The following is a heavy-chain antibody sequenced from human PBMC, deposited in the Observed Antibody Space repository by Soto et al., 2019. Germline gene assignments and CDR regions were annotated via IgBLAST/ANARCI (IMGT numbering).Heavy chain of an antibody. D-gene: IGHD2-2*01. Sequence: GGSLRLSCAASGFTFRSYAMSWVRQAPGKGLEWVSSISTSGGTTYYADSVKGRFTISRDNSKNTLSLQMNSLRAEDTAVYYCAKGGYCSGANCFANFDPWGQGTLVTVSS. V-gene: IGHV3-23*01. CDR2: ISTSGGTT. CDR3: AKGGYCSGANCFANFDP. J-gene: IGHJ5*02. CDR1: GFTFRSYA.